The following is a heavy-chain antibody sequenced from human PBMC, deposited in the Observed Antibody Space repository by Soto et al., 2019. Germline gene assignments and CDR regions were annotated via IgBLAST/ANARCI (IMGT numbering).Heavy chain of an antibody. CDR1: GVSIIIGYYY. D-gene: IGHD3-10*01. V-gene: IGHV4-30-4*01. CDR3: ARVQPPVRGVIITINWLEP. J-gene: IGHJ5*02. CDR2: IYYSGST. Sequence: PSSTXSLTCTFSGVSIIIGYYYLSWIRQPPGKVLEWIGYIYYSGSTYHNPSLKSRVTISVDTSKNHFSLKLSSVTAADTAVYYCARVQPPVRGVIITINWLEPWGQGTLVTV.